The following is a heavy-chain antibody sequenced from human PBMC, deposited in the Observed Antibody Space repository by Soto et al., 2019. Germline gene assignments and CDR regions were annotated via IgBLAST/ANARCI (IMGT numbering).Heavy chain of an antibody. Sequence: QLQLQESGPGLVKPSETLSLTCAVSGGSISSSSYSWGWIRQPPGKGLEWLGSIYYSGSPDYNPSSGCRGTTSLNTYKILFSLKLSSVTAAESAVYDFARHALHSCGFTDYWRQGTVVHVSS. J-gene: IGHJ4*02. CDR1: GGSISSSSYS. D-gene: IGHD6-19*01. CDR2: IYYSGSP. CDR3: ARHALHSCGFTDY. V-gene: IGHV4-39*01.